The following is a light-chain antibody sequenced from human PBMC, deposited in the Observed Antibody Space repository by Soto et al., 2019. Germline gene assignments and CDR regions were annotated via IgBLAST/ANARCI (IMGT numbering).Light chain of an antibody. CDR1: QSVRTT. J-gene: IGKJ1*01. V-gene: IGKV3-15*01. CDR2: DAS. Sequence: EIVMTQSPATLSVSPGERAALSCRASQSVRTTVAWCQQRPGQAPRLLIYDASTRATGVPARFSGGGSGTDFTLTVTSLQSEDFGIYYCQQYTDWPTTFGQGTKVDIK. CDR3: QQYTDWPTT.